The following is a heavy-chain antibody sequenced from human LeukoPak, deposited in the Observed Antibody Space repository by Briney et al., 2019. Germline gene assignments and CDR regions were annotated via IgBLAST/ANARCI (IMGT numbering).Heavy chain of an antibody. CDR1: GFTFSTYS. Sequence: PGGSLRLSCAASGFTFSTYSMNWVRQAPGKGLEWVSSISSSSSYIYYADSVKGRFTISRDNAKNSLYLQMNSLRAEDTAVYYCARGDLTKQNLRWYQLLYGYYFDYWGQGTLVTVSS. CDR3: ARGDLTKQNLRWYQLLYGYYFDY. J-gene: IGHJ4*02. CDR2: ISSSSSYI. D-gene: IGHD2-2*02. V-gene: IGHV3-21*01.